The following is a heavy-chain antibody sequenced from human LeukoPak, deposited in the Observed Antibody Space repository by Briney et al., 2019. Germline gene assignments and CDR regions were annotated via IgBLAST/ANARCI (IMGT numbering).Heavy chain of an antibody. D-gene: IGHD6-19*01. V-gene: IGHV3-NL1*01. J-gene: IGHJ4*02. Sequence: GGSLRLSCAASGFTFSDYDMNWVRQAPGRGLEWVSFISGGESHIYYADSVKGRFTISRDNSKNTLYLQMNSLRAEDTAVYYCAKDMDVWAVAGSGLFDYWGQGTLVTVSS. CDR3: AKDMDVWAVAGSGLFDY. CDR2: ISGGESHI. CDR1: GFTFSDYD.